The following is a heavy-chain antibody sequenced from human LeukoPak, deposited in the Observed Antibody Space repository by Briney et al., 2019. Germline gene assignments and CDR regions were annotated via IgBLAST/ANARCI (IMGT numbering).Heavy chain of an antibody. CDR1: VYTFTSYG. CDR3: ARTYSSSSSLFDY. J-gene: IGHJ4*02. D-gene: IGHD6-6*01. Sequence: ASVKVSCTASVYTFTSYGISWVRQAPGQGGEGMGWISAYNGNTNYAQKLQGRVAITTDTSTSIAYMELRSLRPDDTAVYYGARTYSSSSSLFDYWGQGTLVTVSS. V-gene: IGHV1-18*01. CDR2: ISAYNGNT.